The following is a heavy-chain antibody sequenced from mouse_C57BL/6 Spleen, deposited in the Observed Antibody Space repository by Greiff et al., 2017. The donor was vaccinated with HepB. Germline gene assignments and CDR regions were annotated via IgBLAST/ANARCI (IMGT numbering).Heavy chain of an antibody. D-gene: IGHD4-1*01. CDR2: ISSGGSYT. Sequence: EVKVVESGGDLVKPGGSLKLSCAASGFTFSSYGMSWVRQTPDKRLEWVATISSGGSYTYYPDSVKGRFTISRDNAKNTLYLQMSSLKSEDTAMYYCARQNWDGYAMDYWGQGTSVTVSS. CDR1: GFTFSSYG. V-gene: IGHV5-6*01. CDR3: ARQNWDGYAMDY. J-gene: IGHJ4*01.